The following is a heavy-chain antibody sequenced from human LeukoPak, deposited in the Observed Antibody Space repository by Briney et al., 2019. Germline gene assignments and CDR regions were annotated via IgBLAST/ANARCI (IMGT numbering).Heavy chain of an antibody. CDR1: GFTISGNY. D-gene: IGHD3-10*01. CDR2: IHSDDTT. CDR3: ASVGSGSYYRDY. V-gene: IGHV3-53*05. J-gene: IGHJ4*02. Sequence: PGGSLRLSCAASGFTISGNYMSWVRQALGKGLEWVSVIHSDDTTHYADSVKGRFTISRDSSKNTLYLQMDSLRAEDTAVYYCASVGSGSYYRDYWGQGTLVTVSS.